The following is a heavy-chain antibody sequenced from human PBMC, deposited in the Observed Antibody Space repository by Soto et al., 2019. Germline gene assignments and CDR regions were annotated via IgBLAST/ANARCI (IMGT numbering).Heavy chain of an antibody. Sequence: PSETLSLTCTVSDGSVSSSSYSWSWIRQPPGKGLEWIGHIHHSGSTKYNPSLESRVTISADTSKNQLSLRLKSVTAADTAVYYCARXHDILDPPPRSPHFYYAMDVWGQGTKVTVSS. J-gene: IGHJ6*02. CDR1: DGSVSSSSYS. CDR2: IHHSGST. CDR3: ARXHDILDPPPRSPHFYYAMDV. D-gene: IGHD3-9*01. V-gene: IGHV4-61*01.